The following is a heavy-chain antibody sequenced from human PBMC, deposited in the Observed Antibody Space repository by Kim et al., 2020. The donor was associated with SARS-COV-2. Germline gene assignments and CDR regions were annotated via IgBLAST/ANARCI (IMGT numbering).Heavy chain of an antibody. V-gene: IGHV4-61*02. CDR2: IYTSGST. D-gene: IGHD3-9*01. CDR1: GGSISSGSYY. J-gene: IGHJ6*02. Sequence: SETLSLTCTVSGGSISSGSYYWSWIRQPAGKGLEWIGRIYTSGSTNYNPSLKSRVTISVDTSKNQFSLKLSSVTAADTAVYYCAREGVVGSNYDILTGYSDYYYGMDVWGQGTTVTVSS. CDR3: AREGVVGSNYDILTGYSDYYYGMDV.